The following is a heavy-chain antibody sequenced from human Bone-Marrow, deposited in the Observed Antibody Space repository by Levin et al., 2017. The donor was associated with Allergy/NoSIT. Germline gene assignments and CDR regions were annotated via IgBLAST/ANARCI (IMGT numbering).Heavy chain of an antibody. J-gene: IGHJ4*02. CDR1: GFTVSTNY. V-gene: IGHV3-66*01. CDR3: SSAPGFSDY. CDR2: IFSGGST. Sequence: GRSLKISCEASGFTVSTNYMAWVRQAPGKGLEWVSVIFSGGSTYYADSVKGRFTISRDNSKNTLYLQMNSLRVEDTAIYYCSSAPGFSDYWGQGTQVTVSS.